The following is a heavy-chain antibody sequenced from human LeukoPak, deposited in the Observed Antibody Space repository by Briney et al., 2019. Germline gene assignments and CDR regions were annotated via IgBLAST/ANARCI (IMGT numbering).Heavy chain of an antibody. CDR2: IKQDGSEI. V-gene: IGHV3-7*03. D-gene: IGHD2-15*01. Sequence: PGGSLRLSCAASGFTLSSYWTIWVRQAPGKGLEWVANIKQDGSEISYVDSVKGRFTISRDNAKNSLYLQMNSLRAEDTAVYYCVRGNPFGGYWGQGTLVTVSS. CDR3: VRGNPFGGY. CDR1: GFTLSSYW. J-gene: IGHJ4*02.